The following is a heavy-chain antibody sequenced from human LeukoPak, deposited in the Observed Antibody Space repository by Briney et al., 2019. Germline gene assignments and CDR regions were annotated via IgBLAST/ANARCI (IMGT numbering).Heavy chain of an antibody. CDR1: GYTFTSYA. V-gene: IGHV1-3*01. J-gene: IGHJ6*04. Sequence: ASVKVSCKASGYTFTSYAMHWVRQAPGQRLEWMGWINAGNGNTKYSQKFQGRVTITSDTSASTAYMELSSLRSEDTAVYYCARFMVRGYYYGMDVWGKGTTVTVSS. D-gene: IGHD3-10*01. CDR2: INAGNGNT. CDR3: ARFMVRGYYYGMDV.